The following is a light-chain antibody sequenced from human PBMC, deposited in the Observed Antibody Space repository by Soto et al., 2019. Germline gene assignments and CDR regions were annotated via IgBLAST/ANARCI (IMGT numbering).Light chain of an antibody. CDR2: GAS. CDR3: HQYASSPLT. Sequence: EIVLTQSPGTLFLSPGERATLSCRASQNVAKNFLAWYQQKPGQAPRLLIYGASSKASGIPDRFSGSGSGTDFTLTISRLEPEDFAVFYCHQYASSPLTFGGGTKVEI. V-gene: IGKV3-20*01. J-gene: IGKJ4*01. CDR1: QNVAKNF.